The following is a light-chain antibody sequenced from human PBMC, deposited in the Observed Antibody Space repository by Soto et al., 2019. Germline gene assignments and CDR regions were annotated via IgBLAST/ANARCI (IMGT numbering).Light chain of an antibody. V-gene: IGKV1-16*02. Sequence: DIQMTQSPSSLSASVGDTVTITCRASQGINDFLAWFQQKPGKAPKPLISAASSLQSGVPSKLSGSGSDRDFTLTISSLQPEDSATYYCQQYHSYPVTFGGGTKVEIK. CDR1: QGINDF. CDR2: AAS. CDR3: QQYHSYPVT. J-gene: IGKJ4*01.